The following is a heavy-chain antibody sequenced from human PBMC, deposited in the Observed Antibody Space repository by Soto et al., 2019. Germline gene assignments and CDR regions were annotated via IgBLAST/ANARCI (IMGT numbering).Heavy chain of an antibody. Sequence: EVQLLESGGGLVQPGGSLRLSCAASGFTFSSYAMSWVRQAPGKGLEWVSAISGSGGSTYYADSVKGRFTISRDNHKNPMYLQMNSLRAEDTAVYYCAKDRGGGGANKANVYNWFDPWGQGTLVTVSS. D-gene: IGHD2-15*01. CDR3: AKDRGGGGANKANVYNWFDP. CDR1: GFTFSSYA. CDR2: ISGSGGST. J-gene: IGHJ5*02. V-gene: IGHV3-23*01.